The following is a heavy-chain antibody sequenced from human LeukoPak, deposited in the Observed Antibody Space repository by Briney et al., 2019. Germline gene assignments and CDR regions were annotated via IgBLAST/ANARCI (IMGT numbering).Heavy chain of an antibody. V-gene: IGHV3-11*04. CDR2: ISSSVSTI. Sequence: PGGSLRLSCAASGLTFSDYYMSWIRQAPGEGLEWVAYISSSVSTIYYADYVKRRFTISRDNAKNSLYLQMNSLRAEDTAVYYWARDHLTYEYDYYDSSGPAGDYWGQGTLVTVSS. J-gene: IGHJ4*02. CDR1: GLTFSDYY. CDR3: ARDHLTYEYDYYDSSGPAGDY. D-gene: IGHD3-22*01.